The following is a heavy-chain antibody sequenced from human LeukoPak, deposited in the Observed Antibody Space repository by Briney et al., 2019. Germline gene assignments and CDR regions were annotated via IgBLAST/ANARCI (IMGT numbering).Heavy chain of an antibody. V-gene: IGHV4-59*01. Sequence: PSETLSLTCTVSGGSISSCYWSWIRQPPGKGLEWIGYIYYSGSTNYNPSLKSRVTISVDTSKNQFSLKLSSVTAADTAVYYCARCSLSSCCYWFDPWGQGTLVTVSS. CDR2: IYYSGST. J-gene: IGHJ5*02. CDR3: ARCSLSSCCYWFDP. D-gene: IGHD2-2*01. CDR1: GGSISSCY.